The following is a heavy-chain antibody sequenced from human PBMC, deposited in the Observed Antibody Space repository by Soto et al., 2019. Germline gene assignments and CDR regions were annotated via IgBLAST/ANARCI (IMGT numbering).Heavy chain of an antibody. CDR3: AKDLLVVGATPAYY. D-gene: IGHD1-26*01. Sequence: QVQLVESGGGVVQPGRSLRLSCAASGFTFSSYGMHWVRQAPGKGLEWVAVISYDGSNKYYADSVKGRFTISRDNSKNTLYLQMNSLRAEDTSEYYCAKDLLVVGATPAYYWGQGTLVTVSS. V-gene: IGHV3-30*18. CDR1: GFTFSSYG. J-gene: IGHJ4*02. CDR2: ISYDGSNK.